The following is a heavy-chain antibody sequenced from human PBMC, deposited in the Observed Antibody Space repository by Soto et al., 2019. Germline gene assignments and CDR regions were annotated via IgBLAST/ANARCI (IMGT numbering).Heavy chain of an antibody. CDR2: ISANGDNV. Sequence: GGSLRLSCVASGFTVDDYAMHWVRQAPGKGLEWVSGISANGDNVDYADSVKGRFTVSGDNAKNSLFLQMNSLRPEDTALYYCAKDMKWGGMTTIHYFDSWGQGT. CDR1: GFTVDDYA. V-gene: IGHV3-9*01. CDR3: AKDMKWGGMTTIHYFDS. J-gene: IGHJ4*02. D-gene: IGHD4-17*01.